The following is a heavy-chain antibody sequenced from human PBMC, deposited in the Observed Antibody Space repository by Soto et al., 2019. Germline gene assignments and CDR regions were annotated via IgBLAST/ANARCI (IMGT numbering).Heavy chain of an antibody. CDR1: GYTFTSYY. J-gene: IGHJ6*02. CDR2: IIPTGGNT. V-gene: IGHV1-46*01. CDR3: ARGDGNYYYAMDV. Sequence: VASVKVSCKASGYTFTSYYMHWVRQAPGQGLEWMGLIIPTGGNTIYAQKFQGRVTMTRDTSTSTVYMDLSSLRSEDTAVYYCARGDGNYYYAMDVWGQGTTVTVSS.